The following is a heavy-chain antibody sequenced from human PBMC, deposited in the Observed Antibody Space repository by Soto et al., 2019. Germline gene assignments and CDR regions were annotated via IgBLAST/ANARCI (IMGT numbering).Heavy chain of an antibody. Sequence: EVQLVESGGGLVQPGGSLRLSCAASGFTFSIYWMHWVRQAPGKGLVLVSRMNMDGSRTSYADFAKGRFTISRDDAKSTMYLQMSNLRAEDTAVYYCVRGDGDRYGGHGDLGRPWGQGTLVTASS. V-gene: IGHV3-74*01. J-gene: IGHJ5*02. CDR3: VRGDGDRYGGHGDLGRP. CDR2: MNMDGSRT. CDR1: GFTFSIYW. D-gene: IGHD4-17*01.